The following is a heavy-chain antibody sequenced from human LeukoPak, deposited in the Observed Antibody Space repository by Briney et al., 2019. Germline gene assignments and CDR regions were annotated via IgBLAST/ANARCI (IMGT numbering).Heavy chain of an antibody. CDR3: AKGSGSYRGPDY. CDR2: INSDGSGT. D-gene: IGHD1-26*01. J-gene: IGHJ4*02. V-gene: IGHV3-74*01. Sequence: GGSLRLSCAASGITLSSHWMHWVRQAPGKGLMWVSQINSDGSGTSYADSVKGRFTISRDNAKNTLYLQMNSLRAEDTAVYYCAKGSGSYRGPDYWGQGTLVTVSS. CDR1: GITLSSHW.